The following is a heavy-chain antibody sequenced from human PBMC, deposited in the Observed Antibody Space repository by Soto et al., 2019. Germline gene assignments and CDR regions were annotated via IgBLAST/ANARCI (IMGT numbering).Heavy chain of an antibody. CDR1: GFSINIYY. V-gene: IGHV4-59*07. CDR3: ARRLDS. Sequence: SDTLSLTCTVSGFSINIYYWSWIRQPPGKGLEWIGYIYAIGDTAYNPSLMNRVTMSVNTSKNQFSLRLRSVTAADTAVYYCARRLDSWGQGTLVTVSS. CDR2: IYAIGDT. J-gene: IGHJ4*02.